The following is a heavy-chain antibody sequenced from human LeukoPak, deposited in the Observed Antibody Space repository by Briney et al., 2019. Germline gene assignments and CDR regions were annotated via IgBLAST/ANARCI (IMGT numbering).Heavy chain of an antibody. CDR1: GFTFSSYG. V-gene: IGHV3-33*01. Sequence: GRSLRLSCAASGFTFSSYGMHWARQAPGKGLEWVAVIWYDGSNKYYADSVKGRFTISRDNSKNTLYLQMNSLRAEDTAVYYCARDQRDGYAGFDYWGQGTLVTVSS. CDR3: ARDQRDGYAGFDY. J-gene: IGHJ4*02. D-gene: IGHD5-24*01. CDR2: IWYDGSNK.